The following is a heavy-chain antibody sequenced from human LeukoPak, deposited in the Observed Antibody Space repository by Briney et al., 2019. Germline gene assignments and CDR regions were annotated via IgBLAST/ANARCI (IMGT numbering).Heavy chain of an antibody. J-gene: IGHJ4*02. D-gene: IGHD3-10*01. CDR3: VGSGSYYWDFDY. CDR1: GFTFSSYA. CDR2: ISYDGSNK. V-gene: IGHV3-30-3*01. Sequence: PGGSLRLSCAASGFTFSSYAMHWVRPAPGKGLEWVAVISYDGSNKYYADSVKGRFTISRDNSKNTLYLQMNSLRAEDTAVYYCVGSGSYYWDFDYWGQGTLVTVSS.